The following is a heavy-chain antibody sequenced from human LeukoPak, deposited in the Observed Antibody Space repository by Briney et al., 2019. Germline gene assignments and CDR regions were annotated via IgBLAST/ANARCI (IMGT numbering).Heavy chain of an antibody. D-gene: IGHD4-17*01. CDR2: ISSSSSYI. Sequence: GGSLRLSCAASGFTFSSYSMNWVRQAPGKGLEWVSSISSSSSYIYYADSVKGRFTISRDNAKNSLYLQMNSLRAEDTAVYYCARDSLLDGDYIEWGQGTLVTVSS. CDR1: GFTFSSYS. CDR3: ARDSLLDGDYIE. V-gene: IGHV3-21*01. J-gene: IGHJ4*02.